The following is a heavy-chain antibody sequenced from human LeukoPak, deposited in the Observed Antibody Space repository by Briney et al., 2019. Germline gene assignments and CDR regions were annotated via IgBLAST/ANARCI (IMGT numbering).Heavy chain of an antibody. V-gene: IGHV3-66*02. J-gene: IGHJ4*02. CDR2: IYSGGST. D-gene: IGHD5-18*01. Sequence: PGGSLRLSCAVSGLTVSNNYMSWVRQAPGKGLGWVSVIYSGGSTYYADSVKGRFTISRDNSKNTLYLQMNSLRIEDTAVYYCTKDRSYGRSYFDYWGQGTLVTVAS. CDR1: GLTVSNNY. CDR3: TKDRSYGRSYFDY.